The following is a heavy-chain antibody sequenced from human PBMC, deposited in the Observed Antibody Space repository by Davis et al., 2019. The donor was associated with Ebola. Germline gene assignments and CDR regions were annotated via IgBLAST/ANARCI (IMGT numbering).Heavy chain of an antibody. CDR1: GGTFSSYA. CDR3: ARDPGYYGSGSYSLFDP. D-gene: IGHD3-10*01. Sequence: SVKVSCKASGGTFSSYAISWVRQAPGQGLEWMGGIIPIFGTANYAQKFQGRVTITADESTSTAYMELSSLRSEDTAVYYCARDPGYYGSGSYSLFDPWGQGTLVTVSS. CDR2: IIPIFGTA. J-gene: IGHJ5*02. V-gene: IGHV1-69*13.